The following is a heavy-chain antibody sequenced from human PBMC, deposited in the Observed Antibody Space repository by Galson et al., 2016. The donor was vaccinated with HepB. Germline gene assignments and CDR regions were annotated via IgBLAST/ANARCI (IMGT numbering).Heavy chain of an antibody. CDR1: GGSFSGYF. D-gene: IGHD3-10*01. J-gene: IGHJ4*02. CDR2: INRSGGT. Sequence: SETLSLTCAVYGGSFSGYFWSWIRQPPGKGLEWIGEINRSGGTNYNPSLKSRVTITVDASKNHFSLNLISVTAADTAVYYCARFGSFWGQGTLVTVSS. V-gene: IGHV4-34*01. CDR3: ARFGSF.